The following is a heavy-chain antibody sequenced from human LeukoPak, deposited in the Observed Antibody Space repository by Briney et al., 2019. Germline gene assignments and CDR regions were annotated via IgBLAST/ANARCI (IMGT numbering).Heavy chain of an antibody. D-gene: IGHD6-13*01. V-gene: IGHV3-48*04. J-gene: IGHJ4*02. Sequence: GGSLRLSCAASGFTFSSYSMNWVRQAPGKGLEWVSYISSSSSTIYYADSVKGRFTISRDNAKNSLYLQMNSLRAEDTALYYCAKDIEDSSWYYFDYWGQGTLVTVSS. CDR2: ISSSSSTI. CDR1: GFTFSSYS. CDR3: AKDIEDSSWYYFDY.